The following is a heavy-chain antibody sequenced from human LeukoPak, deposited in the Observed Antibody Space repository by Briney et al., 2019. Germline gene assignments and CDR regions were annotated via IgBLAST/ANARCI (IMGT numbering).Heavy chain of an antibody. CDR1: GFTFSTYW. J-gene: IGHJ2*01. D-gene: IGHD3-3*01. CDR2: IKQDGSEK. V-gene: IGHV3-7*03. CDR3: ARAEWSNWYFDL. Sequence: GGSLRLSCAASGFTFSTYWMNWVRQAPGKGLEWVANIKQDGSEKYYVDSVKGRFTHSRDSAKNSLYLQMNSLRAEDTAVYYCARAEWSNWYFDLWGRGTLATVSS.